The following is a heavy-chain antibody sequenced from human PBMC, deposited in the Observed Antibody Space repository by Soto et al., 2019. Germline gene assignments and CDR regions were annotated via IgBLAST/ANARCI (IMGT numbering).Heavy chain of an antibody. CDR1: GGSISSGDYY. Sequence: QVQLQESGPGLVKPSQTLSLTCTVSGGSISSGDYYWSWLRQPPGKGLEGIGYIYYSGSTYYNPSLNSRLSVSVDTSKNQFSLNLRSVTAADTAIYYCARTGMLPDCGGACPNAFDIWGQGTMVTVSS. CDR3: ARTGMLPDCGGACPNAFDI. J-gene: IGHJ3*02. CDR2: IYYSGST. V-gene: IGHV4-30-4*01. D-gene: IGHD2-21*02.